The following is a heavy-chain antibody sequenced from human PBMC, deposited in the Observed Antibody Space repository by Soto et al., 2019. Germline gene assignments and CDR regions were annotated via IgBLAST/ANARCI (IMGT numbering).Heavy chain of an antibody. Sequence: GGSLRLSCAASGFTFSNYAMNWVRQAPGKGLVWVSTIRDTGGSTYYADSVRGRFTISRDNSKNTLSLQMNSLRAEDTAVYYCAKGGGYTGLGSWGQGTLVTVSS. CDR2: IRDTGGST. CDR1: GFTFSNYA. V-gene: IGHV3-23*01. CDR3: AKGGGYTGLGS. J-gene: IGHJ5*02. D-gene: IGHD1-26*01.